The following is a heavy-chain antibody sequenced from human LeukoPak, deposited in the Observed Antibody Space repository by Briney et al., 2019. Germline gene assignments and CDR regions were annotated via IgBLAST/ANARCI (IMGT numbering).Heavy chain of an antibody. CDR1: GGSISSSTDC. J-gene: IGHJ4*02. D-gene: IGHD3-22*01. CDR3: ARDRRLASYDC. Sequence: SETLSLTCNVSGGSISSSTDCWGWIRQPPGKGLEWIGCIYQSGSTYYNPSLKSRVTISVDTSKNQFSLRLSSVTAAGTAVYYCARDRRLASYDCWGQGTLVTVSS. CDR2: IYQSGST. V-gene: IGHV4-39*07.